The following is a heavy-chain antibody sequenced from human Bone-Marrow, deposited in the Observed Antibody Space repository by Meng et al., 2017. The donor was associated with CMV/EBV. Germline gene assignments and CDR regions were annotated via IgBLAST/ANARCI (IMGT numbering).Heavy chain of an antibody. V-gene: IGHV4-30-4*01. Sequence: SETLSLTCTVSGGSIKSGDYFWSWIRQPPGKGLEWIGYIYYSGTTYYNPSLESRLSISVDTSKNQFFLRLTSVTAADTAVYYCARDIYYDILTGYSTRGGLDVWGHGPTVTFYS. J-gene: IGHJ6*02. D-gene: IGHD3-9*01. CDR1: GGSIKSGDYF. CDR2: IYYSGTT. CDR3: ARDIYYDILTGYSTRGGLDV.